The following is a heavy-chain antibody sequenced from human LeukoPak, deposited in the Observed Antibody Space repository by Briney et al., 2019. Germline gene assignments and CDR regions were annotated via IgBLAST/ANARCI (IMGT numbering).Heavy chain of an antibody. D-gene: IGHD3-10*01. CDR2: IIPIFGTA. Sequence: GASVKVTCKASGYTFTGYYMHWVRQSPGQGLEWMGRIIPIFGTANYAQKFQGRVTTNTDESTSTAYMELSSLRSEDTAVYYCARCGKLWFGELLSGDYYFDYWGQGTLVTVSS. J-gene: IGHJ4*02. CDR3: ARCGKLWFGELLSGDYYFDY. CDR1: GYTFTGYY. V-gene: IGHV1-69*05.